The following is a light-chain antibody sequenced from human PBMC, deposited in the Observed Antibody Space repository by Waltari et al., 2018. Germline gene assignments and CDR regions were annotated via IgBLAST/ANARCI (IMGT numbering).Light chain of an antibody. CDR2: SNN. CDR1: SSNIRGNT. Sequence: QSVLTQPPSASGTPGQRVTISCSGSSSNIRGNTVNWYQQLPGTAPKLLIYSNNLRPSGVPDRFSGSKSGTSASLAISGLQSEDEADYYCAAWDDSLNGWVFGGGTKLTVL. J-gene: IGLJ3*02. CDR3: AAWDDSLNGWV. V-gene: IGLV1-44*01.